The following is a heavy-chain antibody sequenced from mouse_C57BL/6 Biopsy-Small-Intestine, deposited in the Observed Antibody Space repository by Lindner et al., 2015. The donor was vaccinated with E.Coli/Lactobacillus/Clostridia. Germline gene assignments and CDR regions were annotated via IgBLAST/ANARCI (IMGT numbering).Heavy chain of an antibody. Sequence: SVKVSCKASGGAFISYAISWVRQAPGQGLEWMGGIIPIFGTANYAQKFQGRVTITADESTSTAYMELSSLRSEDTAVYYCARDKGVGAMGTFDIWGQGTMVTVS. V-gene: IGHV1-81*01. J-gene: IGHJ1*01. CDR1: GGAFISYA. CDR3: ARDKGVGAMGTFDI. CDR2: IIPIFGTA. D-gene: IGHD1-1*02.